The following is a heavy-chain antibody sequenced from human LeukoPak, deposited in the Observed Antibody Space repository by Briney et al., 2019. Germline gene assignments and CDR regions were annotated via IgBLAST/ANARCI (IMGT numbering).Heavy chain of an antibody. V-gene: IGHV3-66*03. J-gene: IGHJ5*02. Sequence: GGSLRLSCAASGFTFSNSWMHWVRQASGKGLEWVSLIRDSGETFYADSVKGRFTISRDNSKNTMYLQMNRLRVEDTAVYFCARDRAVTQDWVEFDPWGQGTLVTVSS. D-gene: IGHD4-17*01. CDR2: IRDSGET. CDR3: ARDRAVTQDWVEFDP. CDR1: GFTFSNSW.